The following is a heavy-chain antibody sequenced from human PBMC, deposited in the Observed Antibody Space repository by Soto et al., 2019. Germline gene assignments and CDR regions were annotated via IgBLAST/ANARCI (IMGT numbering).Heavy chain of an antibody. D-gene: IGHD6-19*01. V-gene: IGHV3-53*01. CDR3: CCSSAWYQLGGF. CDR1: GFTVSRNY. J-gene: IGHJ4*02. CDR2: IYSGGST. Sequence: GGSLRLSCAASGFTVSRNYMNWVRQAPGKGLEWVSVIYSGGSTYYADSVKGRFTISRDDPKNSLYLQMNSLRAEDTAVYYCCCSSAWYQLGGFWGQGTLVTVSS.